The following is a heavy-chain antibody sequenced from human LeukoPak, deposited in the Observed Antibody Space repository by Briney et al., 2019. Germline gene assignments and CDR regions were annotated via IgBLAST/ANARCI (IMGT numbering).Heavy chain of an antibody. D-gene: IGHD3-16*02. J-gene: IGHJ4*02. CDR3: ARGKGYDYVWGSYRTRPFDY. Sequence: SETLSLTCAVHGGSFSGYYWSWIRQPPGKGLEWIGEINHSGSTNYNPSLKSRVAISVDTSKNQFSLKLSSVTAADTAVYYCARGKGYDYVWGSYRTRPFDYWGQGTLVTVSS. CDR2: INHSGST. CDR1: GGSFSGYY. V-gene: IGHV4-34*01.